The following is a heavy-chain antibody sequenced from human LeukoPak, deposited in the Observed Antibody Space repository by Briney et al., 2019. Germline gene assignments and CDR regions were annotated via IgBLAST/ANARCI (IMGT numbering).Heavy chain of an antibody. J-gene: IGHJ4*02. CDR2: IWYNGNNK. V-gene: IGHV3-33*06. D-gene: IGHD3-10*01. CDR3: AKSALTYGSRDYYFDS. Sequence: PGNSLRLSCAASGFTFSTYGMHWVRQAPGKGLEWVALIWYNGNNKDYADSVKGRFTISRDNSENTMSLQMNSLRAEDTAVYYCAKSALTYGSRDYYFDSWSQGTLVTVSS. CDR1: GFTFSTYG.